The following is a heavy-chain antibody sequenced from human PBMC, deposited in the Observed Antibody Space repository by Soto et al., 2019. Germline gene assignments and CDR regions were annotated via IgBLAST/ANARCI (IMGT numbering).Heavy chain of an antibody. CDR3: ARGTVVPAAIIGWFDP. D-gene: IGHD2-2*02. V-gene: IGHV4-59*01. CDR2: IYYSGST. CDR1: GGSISSYY. J-gene: IGHJ5*02. Sequence: TLSLTCTVSGGSISSYYWSWIRQPPGKGLEWIGYIYYSGSTNYNCSLKSRVTISVDTAKNQFSLKLSSVTAADTAVYYCARGTVVPAAIIGWFDPWGQGTLVTVSS.